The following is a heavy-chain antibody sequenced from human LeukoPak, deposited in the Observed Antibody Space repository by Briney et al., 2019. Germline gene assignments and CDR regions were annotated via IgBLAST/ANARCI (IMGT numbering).Heavy chain of an antibody. CDR2: IYYSGST. V-gene: IGHV4-39*01. CDR1: GGSISRSSYY. J-gene: IGHJ4*02. Sequence: SETLSLTCTVSGGSISRSSYYWGWIRQPPGKGLEWIGSIYYSGSTYYNPSLKSRVTISVDTSKNQFSLKLNSVTAADTAVYYCANTYYYDSSGYYQFDYWGQGTLVTVSS. CDR3: ANTYYYDSSGYYQFDY. D-gene: IGHD3-22*01.